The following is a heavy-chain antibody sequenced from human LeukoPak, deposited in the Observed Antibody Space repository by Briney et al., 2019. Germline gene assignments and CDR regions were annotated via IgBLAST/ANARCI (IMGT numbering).Heavy chain of an antibody. CDR1: GGTFSSYA. J-gene: IGHJ6*03. V-gene: IGHV1-69*05. Sequence: GSSVKLSCKASGGTFSSYAISWVRQAPGQGLELMGMIIPIFGTANYAQKFQGRVTIPTDESTSTAYMELSSLRSEDTAVYYCARGRDIVVVPAGMSGYYYMDVWGKGTTVTVSS. D-gene: IGHD2-2*01. CDR3: ARGRDIVVVPAGMSGYYYMDV. CDR2: IIPIFGTA.